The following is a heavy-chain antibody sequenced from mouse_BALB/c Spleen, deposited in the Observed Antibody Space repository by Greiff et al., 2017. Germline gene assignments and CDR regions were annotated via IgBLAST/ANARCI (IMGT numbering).Heavy chain of an antibody. D-gene: IGHD2-4*01. Sequence: SGAELVKPGASVKMSCKASGYTFTSYNMHWVKQTPGQGLEWIGAIYPGNGDTSYNQKFKGKATLTADKSSSTAYMQLSSLTSEDSAVYYCARERGMITSYAMDYWGQGTSVTVSS. CDR1: GYTFTSYN. CDR2: IYPGNGDT. V-gene: IGHV1-12*01. CDR3: ARERGMITSYAMDY. J-gene: IGHJ4*01.